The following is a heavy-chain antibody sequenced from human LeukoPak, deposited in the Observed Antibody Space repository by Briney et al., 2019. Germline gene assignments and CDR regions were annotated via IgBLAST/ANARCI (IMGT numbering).Heavy chain of an antibody. CDR1: GGSFSGYY. CDR2: INHSGST. J-gene: IGHJ4*02. CDR3: AGIAVAGTVGY. D-gene: IGHD6-19*01. V-gene: IGHV4-34*01. Sequence: SETLSLTCAVYGGSFSGYYWSWIRQPPGKGLEWIGEINHSGSTNYNPSLKSRVTISVSTSKNQFSLKLSSVTAADTAVYYCAGIAVAGTVGYWGQGTLVTVSS.